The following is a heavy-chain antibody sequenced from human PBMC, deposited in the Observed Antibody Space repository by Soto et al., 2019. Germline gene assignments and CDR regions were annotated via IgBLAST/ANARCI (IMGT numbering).Heavy chain of an antibody. CDR2: VSRDGNAI. CDR3: ARGAEMSSLTKWFDP. V-gene: IGHV3-11*01. J-gene: IGHJ5*02. Sequence: GGSLRLSCAASGFIFSDYYMSWIRQAPGKGLEWLAYVSRDGNAIFYADSVIGRFTVSRDNAKNSLFLQMDDLRAEDTAMFFCARGAEMSSLTKWFDPWGQGTLVTVSS. CDR1: GFIFSDYY. D-gene: IGHD1-1*01.